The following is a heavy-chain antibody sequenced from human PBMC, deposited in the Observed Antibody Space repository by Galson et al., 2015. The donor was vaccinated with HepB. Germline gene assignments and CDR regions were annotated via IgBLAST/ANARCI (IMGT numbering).Heavy chain of an antibody. CDR1: GYTLTELS. D-gene: IGHD3-22*01. V-gene: IGHV1-24*01. J-gene: IGHJ4*02. Sequence: SVKVSCKVSGYTLTELSMYWVRQAPGKGLEWMGGFDPEDGETIYAQKFQGRVTMTEDTSTDTAYMELSSLRSEDTAVYYCATVPLGDSSGRGCWYWGQGTLVTVSS. CDR2: FDPEDGET. CDR3: ATVPLGDSSGRGCWY.